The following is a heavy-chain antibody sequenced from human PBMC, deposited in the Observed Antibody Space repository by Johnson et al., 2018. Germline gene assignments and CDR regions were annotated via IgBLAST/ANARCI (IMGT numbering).Heavy chain of an antibody. V-gene: IGHV1-69*01. CDR3: ARGSGTVMVNYALDF. CDR2: IIPMFGTA. D-gene: IGHD3-10*01. CDR1: GGTFSNYP. J-gene: IGHJ3*01. Sequence: QVQLVESGAEVKKPGSSVKLSCKASGGTFSNYPFTWVRQAPGQGLEWMGGIIPMFGTANYAQKFKGRVTITADDSTRTAYMELTSVRSDDTAVYFWARGSGTVMVNYALDFLGPGTMVTVSS.